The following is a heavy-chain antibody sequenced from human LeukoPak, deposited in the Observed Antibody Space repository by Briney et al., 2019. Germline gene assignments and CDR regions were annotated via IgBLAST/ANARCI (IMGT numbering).Heavy chain of an antibody. V-gene: IGHV3-21*01. CDR1: GFTFSSYS. J-gene: IGHJ5*02. D-gene: IGHD2-15*01. CDR3: ARLYRVAATFDP. Sequence: PGGSLRLSCAASGFTFSSYSMNWVRQAPGKGLEWVSSISSSSSYIYYADSVKGRFTISRDNAKNSLYLQMNSLRAEDTAAYYCARLYRVAATFDPWGQGTLVTVSS. CDR2: ISSSSSYI.